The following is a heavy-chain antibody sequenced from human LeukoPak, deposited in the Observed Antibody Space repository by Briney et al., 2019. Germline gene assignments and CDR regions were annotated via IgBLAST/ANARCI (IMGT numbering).Heavy chain of an antibody. D-gene: IGHD3-10*01. CDR2: ISAYNGNT. CDR1: GYTFTSYG. V-gene: IGHV1-18*01. CDR3: ARGGSGSYSYYFDY. Sequence: ASVKVSCTASGYTFTSYGISWVRQAPGQGLEWMGWISAYNGNTNCAQKLQGRVTMTTDTSTSTAYMELRSLRSDDTAVYYCARGGSGSYSYYFDYWGQGTLVTVSS. J-gene: IGHJ4*02.